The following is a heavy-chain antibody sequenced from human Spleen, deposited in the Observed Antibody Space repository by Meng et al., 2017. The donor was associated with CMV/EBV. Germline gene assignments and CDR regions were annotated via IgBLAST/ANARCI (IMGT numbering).Heavy chain of an antibody. V-gene: IGHV3-48*04. CDR1: GFTFSSYS. J-gene: IGHJ1*01. D-gene: IGHD6-6*01. CDR3: ARGTYSSSWGYFQH. Sequence: GGSLRLSCAASGFTFSSYSMNWVRQAPGKGLEWVSYISSSSSTIYYADSVKGQFTISRDNAKNSLYLQMNSLRAEDTAVYYCARGTYSSSWGYFQHWGQGTLVTVSS. CDR2: ISSSSSTI.